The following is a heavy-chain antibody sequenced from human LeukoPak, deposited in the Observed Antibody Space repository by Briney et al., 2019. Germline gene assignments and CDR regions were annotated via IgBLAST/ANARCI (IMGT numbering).Heavy chain of an antibody. Sequence: GGSLRLSCAASGFTFSNYAMSWVRQAPGKGLEWVSAISGSGGSTYYADSVKGRFTVSRDNSKNTLYLQMNSLRAEDTAVYYYANDGAYYDSNTDAFDIWGQGTMVTVSS. CDR1: GFTFSNYA. V-gene: IGHV3-23*01. CDR3: ANDGAYYDSNTDAFDI. CDR2: ISGSGGST. D-gene: IGHD3-22*01. J-gene: IGHJ3*02.